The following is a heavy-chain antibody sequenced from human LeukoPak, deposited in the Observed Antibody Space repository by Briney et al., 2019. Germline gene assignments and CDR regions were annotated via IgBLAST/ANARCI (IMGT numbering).Heavy chain of an antibody. Sequence: GRSLRLSCAASGFTFSSYGMHWVRQAPGEGLEWVAVIWYDGSNKYYADSVKGRFTISRDNSKNTLYLQMNSLRAEDTAVYYCAKDLNGSGFGYWGQGTLVTVSS. V-gene: IGHV3-33*06. CDR1: GFTFSSYG. J-gene: IGHJ4*02. CDR2: IWYDGSNK. CDR3: AKDLNGSGFGY. D-gene: IGHD6-19*01.